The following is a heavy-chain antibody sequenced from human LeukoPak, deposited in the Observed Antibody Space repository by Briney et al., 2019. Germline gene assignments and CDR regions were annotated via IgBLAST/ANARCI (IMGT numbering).Heavy chain of an antibody. CDR2: INAGNGNT. Sequence: ASVKVSCKASGYTFTSYAMHWVRQAPGQRLEWMGWINAGNGNTKYSQEFQGRVTITRDTSASTAYMELSSLRSEDMAVYYCARGGFGELLYPFDYWGQGTLVTVSS. V-gene: IGHV1-3*03. CDR1: GYTFTSYA. CDR3: ARGGFGELLYPFDY. D-gene: IGHD3-10*01. J-gene: IGHJ4*02.